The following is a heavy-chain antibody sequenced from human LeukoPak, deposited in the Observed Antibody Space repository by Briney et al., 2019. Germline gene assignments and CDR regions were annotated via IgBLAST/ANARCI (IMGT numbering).Heavy chain of an antibody. J-gene: IGHJ4*02. CDR2: INPNSGDT. D-gene: IGHD6-13*01. CDR1: GYTFSGYY. Sequence: GASVKVSCKASGYTFSGYYMHWVRQAPGQGLEWMGWINPNSGDTDSAQKFQGRVTMTRDTSINTAYMELSRLRSDDTAVYYCARSRSSSSWYLGWGQGTLVTVSS. V-gene: IGHV1-2*02. CDR3: ARSRSSSSWYLG.